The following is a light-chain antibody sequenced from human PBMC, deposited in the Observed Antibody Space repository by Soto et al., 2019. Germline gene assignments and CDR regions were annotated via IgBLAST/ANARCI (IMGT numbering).Light chain of an antibody. CDR2: GAS. Sequence: EIVLTQSPGTLSLSPGERATLSCRASQSVSSSYLAWYQQKPGQAPRLLIYGASSRATGIPDRFSGSGSGTDFTLTISRLEPEDFAVHYCQQYSISPLTFVGRTKVNI. CDR3: QQYSISPLT. J-gene: IGKJ4*01. CDR1: QSVSSSY. V-gene: IGKV3-20*01.